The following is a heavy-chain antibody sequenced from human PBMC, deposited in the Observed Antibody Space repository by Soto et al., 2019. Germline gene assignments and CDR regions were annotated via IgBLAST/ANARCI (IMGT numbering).Heavy chain of an antibody. D-gene: IGHD2-2*01. CDR3: ARVNQLLLYGYYYYGMDG. J-gene: IGHJ6*02. CDR2: IYYSGST. V-gene: IGHV4-30-4*01. Sequence: SETLSLTCPFSGFSLSRGEYYLRWLRPPPGKGLEWIGYIYYSGSTYYNPSLKSRVTISVDTSKNQFSLKLSSVTAADTAVYYCARVNQLLLYGYYYYGMDGWGQGNTVTFS. CDR1: GFSLSRGEYY.